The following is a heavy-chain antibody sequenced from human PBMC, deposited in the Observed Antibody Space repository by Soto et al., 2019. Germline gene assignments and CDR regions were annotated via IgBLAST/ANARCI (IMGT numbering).Heavy chain of an antibody. Sequence: PGGSLRLSCAASGLTFSRSAMSWVRQAPGKGLEWVSAIGASGLTTYYADSVKGRFAISRDNSRNTVFLHMRSLRVEDTAVYYCTKAKEDSGLYPCFDCWGQGTLVTVSS. CDR3: TKAKEDSGLYPCFDC. V-gene: IGHV3-23*01. CDR1: GLTFSRSA. CDR2: IGASGLTT. J-gene: IGHJ4*02. D-gene: IGHD1-26*01.